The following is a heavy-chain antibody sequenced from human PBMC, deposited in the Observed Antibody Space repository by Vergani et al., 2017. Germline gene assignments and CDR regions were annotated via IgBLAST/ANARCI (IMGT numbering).Heavy chain of an antibody. D-gene: IGHD4-11*01. CDR2: IDHTGRP. CDR3: ARVNTETNGHLYYYYYMDV. J-gene: IGHJ6*03. CDR1: GGSFTSYH. Sequence: QVQLQQWVGGLLKPSETLSLTCVVNGGSFTSYHWTWIRQSPGEGLEWVGDIDHTGRPDYNPSLKSRLTMSVDKSRNQFSLTRNSVTATDTAIYFCARVNTETNGHLYYYYYMDVWGQGTAVTVS. V-gene: IGHV4-34*01.